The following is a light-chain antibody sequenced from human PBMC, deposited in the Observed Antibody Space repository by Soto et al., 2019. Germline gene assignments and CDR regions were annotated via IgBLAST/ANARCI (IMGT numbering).Light chain of an antibody. V-gene: IGLV1-40*01. CDR3: QPYDSRLSGYV. J-gene: IGLJ1*01. CDR2: GNS. CDR1: SSNIGAGYD. Sequence: QSVLTQPPSVSGAPGQRVTISWTGSSSNIGAGYDVHWYQQLPGTAPKLLIYGNSNRPSGVPDRFSGSKSGTSASLAITGLQAEDEADYYCQPYDSRLSGYVLGTGAKDIVL.